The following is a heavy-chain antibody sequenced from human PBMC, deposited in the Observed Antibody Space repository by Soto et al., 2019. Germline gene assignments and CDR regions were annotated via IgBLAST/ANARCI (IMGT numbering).Heavy chain of an antibody. CDR1: GGSISSSSYY. CDR3: ARQPTTGDTDLWFDP. D-gene: IGHD2-21*01. CDR2: IYYSGST. V-gene: IGHV4-39*01. Sequence: SETLSLTCTVSGGSISSSSYYWGWIRQPPGKGLEWIASIYYSGSTFYNPSLTSRVTVSVDTSKNEFSLKLRSVTAADTAVYYCARQPTTGDTDLWFDPWGQGTLVTVSS. J-gene: IGHJ5*02.